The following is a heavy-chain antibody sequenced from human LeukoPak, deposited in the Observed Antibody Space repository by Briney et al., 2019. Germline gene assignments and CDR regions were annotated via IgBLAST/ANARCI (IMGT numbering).Heavy chain of an antibody. V-gene: IGHV4-39*01. J-gene: IGHJ5*02. Sequence: PSETLSLTCTVSGGSISSSSYYWGWIRQPPGKGLEWIGSIYYSGSTYYNPSLKSRVTISVDTSKNQFSLKLSSVTAADTAVYYCARPEPSYYDILTGYYNGWFDPWGQGTLVTVSS. D-gene: IGHD3-9*01. CDR3: ARPEPSYYDILTGYYNGWFDP. CDR1: GGSISSSSYY. CDR2: IYYSGST.